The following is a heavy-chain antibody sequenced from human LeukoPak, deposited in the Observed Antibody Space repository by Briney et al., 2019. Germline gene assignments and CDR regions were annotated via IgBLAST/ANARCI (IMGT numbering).Heavy chain of an antibody. CDR2: IYYSGST. CDR1: GGSISSSSYY. Sequence: SETLSLTCTVSGGSISSSSYYWGWIRQPPGKGLEWIGSIYYSGSTYYNPSLKSRVTISVDTSKNQFSLKLSSVTAADTAVYYCARRSGYSSSWSDYWGQGTLVTVSS. J-gene: IGHJ4*02. V-gene: IGHV4-39*01. CDR3: ARRSGYSSSWSDY. D-gene: IGHD6-13*01.